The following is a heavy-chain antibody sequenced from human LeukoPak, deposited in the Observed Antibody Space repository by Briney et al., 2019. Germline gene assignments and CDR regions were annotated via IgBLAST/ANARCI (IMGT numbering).Heavy chain of an antibody. J-gene: IGHJ3*02. CDR3: AKVELFSYAFDI. CDR1: GFTFSSYA. CDR2: ISGSGGST. D-gene: IGHD1-26*01. V-gene: IGHV3-23*01. Sequence: GSLRLSCAASGFTFSSYAMRWVRQAPGKGLEWVSAISGSGGSTYYADSVKVRFTISRDNTKNTLDLQMNSLRAEDTAVYYCAKVELFSYAFDIWGQGTMVTVSS.